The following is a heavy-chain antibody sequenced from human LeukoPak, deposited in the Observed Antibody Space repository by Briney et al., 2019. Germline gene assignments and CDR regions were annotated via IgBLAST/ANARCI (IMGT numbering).Heavy chain of an antibody. Sequence: SETLSLTCTVSGGSMNTYFWSWIRQPPGKGLEWIGYVYYSGSTNYNPSLKSRVIISVDTSKNQFFLNLNSVTAADTAVYYCARERYGHSTSWYEHWGQGTLVTVSS. V-gene: IGHV4-59*13. CDR2: VYYSGST. CDR3: ARERYGHSTSWYEH. D-gene: IGHD6-13*01. J-gene: IGHJ5*02. CDR1: GGSMNTYF.